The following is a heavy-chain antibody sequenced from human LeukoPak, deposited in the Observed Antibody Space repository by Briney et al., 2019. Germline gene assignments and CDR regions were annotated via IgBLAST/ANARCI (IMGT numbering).Heavy chain of an antibody. Sequence: PSETLSLTCTVSGGSISSYYWSWIRQPPGKGLEWIGYIYYSGSTNYNPSLKSRVTISVDTSKNQFSLKLSSVTVADTAVYYCARATGYDGGYFDYWGQGTLVTVSS. CDR1: GGSISSYY. V-gene: IGHV4-59*01. D-gene: IGHD5-12*01. CDR2: IYYSGST. J-gene: IGHJ4*02. CDR3: ARATGYDGGYFDY.